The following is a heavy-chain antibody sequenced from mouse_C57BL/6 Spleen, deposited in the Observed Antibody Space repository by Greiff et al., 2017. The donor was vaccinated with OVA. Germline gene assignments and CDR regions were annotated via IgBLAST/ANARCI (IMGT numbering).Heavy chain of an antibody. Sequence: QVQLQQPGAELVKPGASVKLSCKASGYTFTSYWMHWVKQRPGQGLEWIGMIHPNSGSTNYNEKFKSKATLTVDKSSSTAYMQLSSLTSDDSAVYYCARDGTLLRYFDVWGTGTTVTVSS. D-gene: IGHD2-10*01. J-gene: IGHJ1*03. CDR2: IHPNSGST. V-gene: IGHV1-64*01. CDR1: GYTFTSYW. CDR3: ARDGTLLRYFDV.